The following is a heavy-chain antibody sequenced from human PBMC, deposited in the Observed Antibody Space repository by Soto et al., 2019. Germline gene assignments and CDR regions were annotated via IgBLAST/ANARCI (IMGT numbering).Heavy chain of an antibody. CDR3: ARDREYYDSSGLYFDY. Sequence: DTLSLTCTVSGGSISDYYWSWIRQPPGKGLEWIGYIYYGWSTNYNPSLKSRVTISVDTSKDQFSLKLISVTAADTAVYYCARDREYYDSSGLYFDYWGQGTLVTVSS. CDR2: IYYGWST. J-gene: IGHJ4*02. V-gene: IGHV4-59*01. CDR1: GGSISDYY. D-gene: IGHD3-22*01.